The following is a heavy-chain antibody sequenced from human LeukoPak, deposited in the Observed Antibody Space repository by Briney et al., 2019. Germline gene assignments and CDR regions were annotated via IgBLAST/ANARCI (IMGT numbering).Heavy chain of an antibody. CDR1: GFSFSNDA. CDR2: VTGSDDTT. D-gene: IGHD2-15*01. V-gene: IGHV3-23*01. CDR3: AKGPQFFGGTPRAY. Sequence: PGGSLRLSCAASGFSFSNDAMTWVRQAPGKGLEWVSTVTGSDDTTYYTDSVKGRFTISRDHSKNMLHLQMNSLRVEDTAIYYCAKGPQFFGGTPRAYWGQGTLVTVSS. J-gene: IGHJ4*02.